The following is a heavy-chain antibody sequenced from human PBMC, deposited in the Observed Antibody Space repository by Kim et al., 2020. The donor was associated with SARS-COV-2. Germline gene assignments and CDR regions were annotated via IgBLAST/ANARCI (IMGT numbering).Heavy chain of an antibody. D-gene: IGHD2-21*01. J-gene: IGHJ3*01. Sequence: GGSLRLSCTASGFTFSPFAMHWVRQAPGKGLEWVAVIRADESKKYYAESVKDRFSVSRDNSKNTLYLQMNSLRAEDTAIYYCARTFGLAPMIGDVWGLGT. CDR2: IRADESKK. V-gene: IGHV3-33*01. CDR3: ARTFGLAPMIGDV. CDR1: GFTFSPFA.